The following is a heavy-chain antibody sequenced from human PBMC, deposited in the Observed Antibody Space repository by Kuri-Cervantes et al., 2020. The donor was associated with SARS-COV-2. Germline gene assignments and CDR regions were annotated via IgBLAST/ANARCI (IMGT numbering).Heavy chain of an antibody. CDR1: GGSISSGSYY. Sequence: SETLPLTCTVSGGSISSGSYYWSWIRQPAGKGLEWIGRIYTSGSTNYNPSLKSRVTISVDTSKNQFSLKLSSVTAADTAVYYCASSRASMITFGGVIDNFDYWGQGTLVTVSS. CDR3: ASSRASMITFGGVIDNFDY. D-gene: IGHD3-16*02. CDR2: IYTSGST. J-gene: IGHJ4*02. V-gene: IGHV4-61*02.